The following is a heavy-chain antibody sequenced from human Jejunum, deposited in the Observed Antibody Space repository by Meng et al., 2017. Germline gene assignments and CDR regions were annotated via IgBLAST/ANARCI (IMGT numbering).Heavy chain of an antibody. CDR2: IWYDGTKK. CDR1: GFVFSGRG. V-gene: IGHV3-33*01. CDR3: ARGTHYSDYVLDH. J-gene: IGHJ4*02. D-gene: IGHD4-11*01. Sequence: VQVRGCGGGLVESGKSLRLTWAGSGFVFSGRGMPWVRQPPGKGLEWVAMIWYDGTKKYYTESLKGRFTISRDNSKNTVSLEMDSLRAEDTAIYYCARGTHYSDYVLDHWGQGTLVTVSS.